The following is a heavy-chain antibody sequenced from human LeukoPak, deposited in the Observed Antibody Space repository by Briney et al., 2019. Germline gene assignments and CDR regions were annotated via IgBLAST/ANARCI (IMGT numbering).Heavy chain of an antibody. D-gene: IGHD3-10*01. J-gene: IGHJ4*02. V-gene: IGHV1-69*04. CDR1: GGTFSSYA. CDR3: ARTYGSGSYSRDY. CDR2: IIPILGIA. Sequence: EASVKVSCKASGGTFSSYAISWVRQAPGQGLEWMGRIIPILGIANYAQKFQGRVTITADKSTSTAYMELSSLRSEDTAVYYCARTYGSGSYSRDYWGREPWSPSPQ.